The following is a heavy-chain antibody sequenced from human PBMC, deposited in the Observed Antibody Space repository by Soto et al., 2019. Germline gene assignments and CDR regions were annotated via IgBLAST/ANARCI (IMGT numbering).Heavy chain of an antibody. V-gene: IGHV4-59*01. CDR1: GGSISSYY. CDR2: IYYSGST. Sequence: QVQLQESGPGLVKPSETLSLTCTVSGGSISSYYWSWIRQPPGKGLEWIGCIYYSGSTNYNPSLKSRVTISVDTSKNQFSLKLSSVTAADTAVYYCARLSTYYYYMDVWGKGTTVTVSS. CDR3: ARLSTYYYYMDV. D-gene: IGHD2-2*01. J-gene: IGHJ6*03.